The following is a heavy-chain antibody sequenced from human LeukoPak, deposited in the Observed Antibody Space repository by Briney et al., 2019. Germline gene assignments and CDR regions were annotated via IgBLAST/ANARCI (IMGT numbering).Heavy chain of an antibody. CDR2: IWYDGSNK. CDR3: ANDYGFITPDCFFDL. V-gene: IGHV3-33*06. CDR1: GFTFSSYG. D-gene: IGHD3-22*01. J-gene: IGHJ2*01. Sequence: GGSLRLSCAASGFTFSSYGMHWVRQAPGKGLEWVALIWYDGSNKDYADSVKGRFTISRVNSKNTVYLQMNSLRAEDTAVYYCANDYGFITPDCFFDLWGGGTLVTVSS.